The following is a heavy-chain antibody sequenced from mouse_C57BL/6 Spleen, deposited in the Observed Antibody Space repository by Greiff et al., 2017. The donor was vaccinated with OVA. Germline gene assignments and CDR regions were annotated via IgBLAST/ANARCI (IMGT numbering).Heavy chain of an antibody. J-gene: IGHJ1*03. V-gene: IGHV6-6*01. CDR2: IRNKANNHAT. D-gene: IGHD4-1*01. Sequence: DVMLVESGGGLVQPGGSMKLSCAASGFTFSDSWMDWVRQSPEKGLEWVAEIRNKANNHATYYAESVKGRFTISRDDSKSSVYLQMNSLRAEDTGIYYCTRPWDDPTYWYFDVWGTGTTVTVSS. CDR1: GFTFSDSW. CDR3: TRPWDDPTYWYFDV.